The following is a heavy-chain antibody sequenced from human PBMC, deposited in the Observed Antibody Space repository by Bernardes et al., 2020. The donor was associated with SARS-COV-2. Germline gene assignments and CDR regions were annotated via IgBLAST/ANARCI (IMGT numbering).Heavy chain of an antibody. CDR3: AREAYRGYSYDLDQ. V-gene: IGHV3-53*01. Sequence: GGSLRLSCAVSGFTVSSNYVSWVRQAPGKGLEWVSVISSDGETYYADSVKGRFTISKDNSKNMLYLQMNSLRAEDTAVYYCAREAYRGYSYDLDQWGQGTLVTVSS. CDR1: GFTVSSNY. CDR2: ISSDGET. D-gene: IGHD5-18*01. J-gene: IGHJ4*02.